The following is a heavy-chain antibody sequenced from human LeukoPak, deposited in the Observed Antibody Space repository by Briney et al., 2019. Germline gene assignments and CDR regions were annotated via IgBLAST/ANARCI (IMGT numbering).Heavy chain of an antibody. CDR2: INPSGGST. CDR1: GYTFTSYY. D-gene: IGHD3-9*01. CDR3: ARDGPDLLRYFDWLLPNWFDP. Sequence: ASVKVSCKACGYTFTSYYMHWVRQAPGQRLEWMGIINPSGGSTSYAQKFQGRVTMTRDTSTSTVYMELSSLRSEDTAVYYCARDGPDLLRYFDWLLPNWFDPRGQGTLVTVSS. J-gene: IGHJ5*02. V-gene: IGHV1-46*01.